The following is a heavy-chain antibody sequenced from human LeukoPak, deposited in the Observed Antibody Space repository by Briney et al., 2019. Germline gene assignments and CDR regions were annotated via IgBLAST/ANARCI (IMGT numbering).Heavy chain of an antibody. CDR3: ARGGGYASPIGY. D-gene: IGHD5-12*01. CDR1: AVSIRTYY. Sequence: SGTLSLTCTLSAVSIRTYYWSWLPQPPGKGLEGIGYIYHSGSTNYSPSLKSRVTMSIDTSKNQFSLKLSSVTAADTAVYYCARGGGYASPIGYWGQGALVTVSS. V-gene: IGHV4-59*01. J-gene: IGHJ4*02. CDR2: IYHSGST.